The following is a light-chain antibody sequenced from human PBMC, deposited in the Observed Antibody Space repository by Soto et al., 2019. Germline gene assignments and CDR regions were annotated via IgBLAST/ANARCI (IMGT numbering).Light chain of an antibody. CDR3: CSYAGRSTWV. Sequence: QSVLTQPASVSGSPGQSITISCTGTSSDLGNHNLVSWYQQYPGKAPTLMIYEASQRLSGVSHRFSGSKSGNTASLTISGLQTEDEGNYYCCSYAGRSTWVFGGGTKVTVL. CDR1: SSDLGNHNL. CDR2: EAS. V-gene: IGLV2-23*01. J-gene: IGLJ3*02.